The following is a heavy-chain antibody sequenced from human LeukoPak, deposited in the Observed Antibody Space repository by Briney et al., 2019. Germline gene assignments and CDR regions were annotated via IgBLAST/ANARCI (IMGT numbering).Heavy chain of an antibody. CDR1: GGTFSSYA. D-gene: IGHD6-19*01. V-gene: IGHV1-69*13. Sequence: SVKVSCKASGGTFSSYAISWVRQAPGQGLEWMGGIIPIFGTANYAQKSQGKVTITADESTSTAYMELSSLRSEDTAVYYCARDPQAVAGTGGDYWGQGTLVTVSS. J-gene: IGHJ4*02. CDR2: IIPIFGTA. CDR3: ARDPQAVAGTGGDY.